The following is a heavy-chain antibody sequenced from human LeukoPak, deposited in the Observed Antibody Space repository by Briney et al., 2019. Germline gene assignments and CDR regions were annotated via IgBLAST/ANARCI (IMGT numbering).Heavy chain of an antibody. D-gene: IGHD1-1*01. V-gene: IGHV4-39*07. CDR1: GGSISSGSYY. J-gene: IGHJ4*02. CDR2: IYYSGST. Sequence: PSETLSLTCTVSGGSISSGSYYWGWIRQPPGKGLEWIGSIYYSGSTYYNPSLRSRATISVDTSGNQFSLKLSSVTAADTAVYYCAREDRFGTARTYWGQGTLVTVSS. CDR3: AREDRFGTARTY.